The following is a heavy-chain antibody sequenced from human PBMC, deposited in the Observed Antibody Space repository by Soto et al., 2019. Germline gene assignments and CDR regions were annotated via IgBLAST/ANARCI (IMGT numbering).Heavy chain of an antibody. CDR2: ISSAGTTI. D-gene: IGHD2-8*01. CDR1: GFTFSGYS. CDR3: ARDFDCADGVCYTGYYYYGLDV. V-gene: IGHV3-48*02. Sequence: GGSLRLSCVVSGFTFSGYSMNWVRQTPGKGLEWLSYISSAGTTISYADSVKGRFTISRDNAKNSLYLQMNSLRDEDTAVYYCARDFDCADGVCYTGYYYYGLDVWAKGPRSPSP. J-gene: IGHJ6*02.